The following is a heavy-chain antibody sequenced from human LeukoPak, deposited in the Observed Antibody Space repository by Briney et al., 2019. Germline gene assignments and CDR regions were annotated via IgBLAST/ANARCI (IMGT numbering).Heavy chain of an antibody. Sequence: PSETLSLTCTVSGGSISSYYWSWIQQPPGRGLERIGYIYYSESTNYNPSLKSRVTISVDTSKNQFSLKLSSVTAADTAVYYCARSYYDSSGYVDYWGQGTLVTVSS. D-gene: IGHD3-22*01. CDR2: IYYSEST. J-gene: IGHJ4*02. V-gene: IGHV4-59*08. CDR1: GGSISSYY. CDR3: ARSYYDSSGYVDY.